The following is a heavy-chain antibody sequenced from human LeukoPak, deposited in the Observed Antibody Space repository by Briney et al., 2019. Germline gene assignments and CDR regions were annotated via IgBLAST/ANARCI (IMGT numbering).Heavy chain of an antibody. CDR2: INPSGSIT. D-gene: IGHD6-19*01. CDR1: GFTFTSYS. V-gene: IGHV1-46*01. Sequence: ASVKVSCKASGFTFTSYSMQWVRQAPGQRLEWMGIINPSGSITSYTQKFQGRVTITRDTSTSTVYMELSGLRSDDTAVYYCARGATYISGHHDAWGQGTLVTVSS. J-gene: IGHJ4*02. CDR3: ARGATYISGHHDA.